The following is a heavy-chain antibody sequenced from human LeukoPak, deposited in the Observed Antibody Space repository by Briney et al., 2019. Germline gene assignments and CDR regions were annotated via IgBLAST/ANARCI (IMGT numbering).Heavy chain of an antibody. Sequence: GGSLRLSCAASGFTFSNAWMSWVRQAPGMGLEWVGRIKSRADGGTTDYAAPVKGRFTISRNDSKNMLYLQMNSLKTEDTAMYYCYYYYDSSGYQTLLDYWGQGTLVTVSS. D-gene: IGHD3-22*01. CDR3: YYYYDSSGYQTLLDY. V-gene: IGHV3-15*01. CDR2: IKSRADGGTT. CDR1: GFTFSNAW. J-gene: IGHJ4*02.